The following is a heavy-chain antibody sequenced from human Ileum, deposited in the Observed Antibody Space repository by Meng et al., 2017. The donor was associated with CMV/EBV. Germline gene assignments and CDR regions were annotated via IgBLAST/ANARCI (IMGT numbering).Heavy chain of an antibody. Sequence: GGSLRLSCAASGFTFSSYWMSWVRQAPGKGLEWVANIKQDGSEKYYVDSVKGRFTISRDNAKNSLYLQMNSLRPEDTAVYYCGRGCSDKRCYIQYLGQGTLVTVSS. CDR1: GFTFSSYW. D-gene: IGHD2-15*01. CDR3: GRGCSDKRCYIQY. J-gene: IGHJ4*02. CDR2: IKQDGSEK. V-gene: IGHV3-7*01.